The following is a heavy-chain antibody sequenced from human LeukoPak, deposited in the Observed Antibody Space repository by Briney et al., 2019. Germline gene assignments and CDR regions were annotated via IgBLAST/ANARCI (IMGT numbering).Heavy chain of an antibody. Sequence: GGSLRLSCAASGFTFSDYTMNWVRQAPGKGLEWVSYIDLSGSVVYYVDSVKGRFTISRDNAKNSLYLQMNSLRAEDTAIYYCARVDAALDYWGQGTLVTVSS. V-gene: IGHV3-48*04. CDR3: ARVDAALDY. CDR1: GFTFSDYT. D-gene: IGHD6-6*01. J-gene: IGHJ4*02. CDR2: IDLSGSVV.